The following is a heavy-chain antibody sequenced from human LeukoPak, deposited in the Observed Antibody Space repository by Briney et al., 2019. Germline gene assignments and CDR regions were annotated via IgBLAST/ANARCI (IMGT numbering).Heavy chain of an antibody. V-gene: IGHV4-39*01. CDR1: GGSISSRSYY. CDR3: ARLGITMVRGVILPDAFDI. CDR2: FYYSGIT. J-gene: IGHJ3*02. Sequence: SETLSLTCTVSGGSISSRSYYWGWIRQPPGKGLEWIGSFYYSGITYYNPSLKSRVTISVDASKNLLSLKLSSVTAADTAVYYCARLGITMVRGVILPDAFDIWGQGTMVTVSS. D-gene: IGHD3-10*01.